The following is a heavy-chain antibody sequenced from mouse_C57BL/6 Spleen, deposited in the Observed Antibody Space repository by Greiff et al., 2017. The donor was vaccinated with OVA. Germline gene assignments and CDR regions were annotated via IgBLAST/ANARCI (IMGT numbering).Heavy chain of an antibody. J-gene: IGHJ2*01. D-gene: IGHD3-2*02. CDR1: GYTFTDYY. CDR3: ARDSSGRDYCDY. CDR2: INPNNGGT. Sequence: EVQLQQSGPELVKPGASVKISCKASGYTFTDYYMNWVKQSHGKSLEWIGDINPNNGGTSYNQKFKGKATLTVDKSSSTAYMELRSLTSEDSAVYYCARDSSGRDYCDYWGQGTTLTVSS. V-gene: IGHV1-26*01.